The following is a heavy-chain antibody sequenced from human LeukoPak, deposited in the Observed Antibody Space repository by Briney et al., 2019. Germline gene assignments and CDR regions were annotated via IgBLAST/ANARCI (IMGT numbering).Heavy chain of an antibody. V-gene: IGHV5-51*01. J-gene: IGHJ4*02. Sequence: GESLKISCQVSGYIFTHYWIGWVRQMPGKGLESMGIIYPADSDTTYSPSFQGQVTISADKSISTVYLQWSSLKASDTAMYYCARQCRDGSKTRGYYFDYWGQGTLVTVSS. CDR2: IYPADSDT. CDR3: ARQCRDGSKTRGYYFDY. CDR1: GYIFTHYW. D-gene: IGHD3-10*01.